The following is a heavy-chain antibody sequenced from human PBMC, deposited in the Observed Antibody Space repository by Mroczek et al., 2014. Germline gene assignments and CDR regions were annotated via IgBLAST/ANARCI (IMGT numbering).Heavy chain of an antibody. Sequence: QVQLQQWGAGLLKPSETLSLTCAVYGGSFSGYYWSWIRQPPGKGLEWIGEINHSGSTNYNPSLKSRVTISVDTSKNQFSLKLSSVTAADTAVYYCARYCIPSSSWHSCFDYWGQGTLVTVSS. CDR3: ARYCIPSSSWHSCFDY. CDR2: INHSGST. J-gene: IGHJ4*02. D-gene: IGHD6-13*01. V-gene: IGHV4-34*01. CDR1: GGSFSGYY.